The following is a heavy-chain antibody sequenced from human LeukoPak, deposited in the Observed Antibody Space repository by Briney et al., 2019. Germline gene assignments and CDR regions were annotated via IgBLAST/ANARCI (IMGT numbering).Heavy chain of an antibody. CDR1: GFTFSSYA. J-gene: IGHJ4*02. CDR2: ISYDGSNK. Sequence: GGSLRLSCAASGFTFSSYAMSWVRQAPGKGLEWVAVISYDGSNKYYADSVKGRFTISRDNSKNTLYLQMNSLRAEDTAVYYCARVPRYCSSTSCYAGGIAVAGYFDYWGQGTLVTVSS. V-gene: IGHV3-30*04. D-gene: IGHD2-2*01. CDR3: ARVPRYCSSTSCYAGGIAVAGYFDY.